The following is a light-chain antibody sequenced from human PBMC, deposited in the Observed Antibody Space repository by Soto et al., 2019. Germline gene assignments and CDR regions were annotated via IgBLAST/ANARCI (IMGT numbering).Light chain of an antibody. CDR2: DDN. J-gene: IGLJ1*01. CDR3: AVWDDSLGGSYI. CDR1: SSNIGGNS. V-gene: IGLV1-51*01. Sequence: QSVLTQPPSVSAAPGQKVTISCSGSSSNIGGNSVSWYQQLPGTAPKLLIYDDNKRPSGIPDRFSGSKSGTSASLAINGLRSEDESDYYCAVWDDSLGGSYIFGSGTKVTVL.